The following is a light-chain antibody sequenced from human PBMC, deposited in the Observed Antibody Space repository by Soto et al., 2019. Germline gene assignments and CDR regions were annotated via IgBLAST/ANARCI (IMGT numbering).Light chain of an antibody. J-gene: IGKJ5*01. CDR3: QQFSNYPHV. Sequence: AIQLTHSPSSLSASVVDRVIIACVASQGIHTALAWYQQKPGNAPMLLIYDASTVEAGVPSRFSGSGSGTDFTLTISSLQPEDFATYYCQQFSNYPHVFGQGTRLEIK. V-gene: IGKV1D-13*01. CDR2: DAS. CDR1: QGIHTA.